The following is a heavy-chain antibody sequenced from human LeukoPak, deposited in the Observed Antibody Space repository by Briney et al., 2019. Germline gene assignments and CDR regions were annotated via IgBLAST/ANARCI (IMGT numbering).Heavy chain of an antibody. D-gene: IGHD5-12*01. J-gene: IGHJ6*03. Sequence: GGSLRLSCAASGCTFSSYAMHWVRQAPAKGLEYVSAISSYGGSTYYANSVKGRFTISRDNSKNTLYLQMGSLRAEDMAVYYCARGYSGYDLFYYYYYYMDVWGKGTTVTVSS. V-gene: IGHV3-64*01. CDR1: GCTFSSYA. CDR2: ISSYGGST. CDR3: ARGYSGYDLFYYYYYYMDV.